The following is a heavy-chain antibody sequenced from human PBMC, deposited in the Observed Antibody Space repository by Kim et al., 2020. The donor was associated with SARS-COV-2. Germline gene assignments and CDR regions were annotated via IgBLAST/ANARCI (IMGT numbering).Heavy chain of an antibody. V-gene: IGHV1-18*01. D-gene: IGHD2-15*01. CDR3: VRDGIVVVVAATRGHYYYYYGMDV. CDR2: ISAYNGNT. Sequence: ASVKVSCKASGYTFTSYGISWVRQAPGQGLEWMGWISAYNGNTNYAQKLQGRVTMTTDTSTSTAYMELRSLRSDDTAVYYCVRDGIVVVVAATRGHYYYYYGMDVWGQGTTVTVSS. J-gene: IGHJ6*02. CDR1: GYTFTSYG.